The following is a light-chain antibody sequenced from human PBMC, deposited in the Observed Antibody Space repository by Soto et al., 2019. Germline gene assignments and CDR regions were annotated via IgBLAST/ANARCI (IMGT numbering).Light chain of an antibody. V-gene: IGKV3-20*01. CDR1: RSLSSSY. Sequence: EIVLTQSPATLSLSPGERATLSCRASRSLSSSYLAWYQQKPGQAPRLLIYAASTRATGIPHRFTGSGSGTDFTLTISRLEPEDFAVYYCQQYSSAETFGQGTKVEVK. CDR2: AAS. CDR3: QQYSSAET. J-gene: IGKJ1*01.